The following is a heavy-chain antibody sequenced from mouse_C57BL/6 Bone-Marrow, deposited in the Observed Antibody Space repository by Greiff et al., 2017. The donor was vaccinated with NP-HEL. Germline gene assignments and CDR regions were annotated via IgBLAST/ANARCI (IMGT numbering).Heavy chain of an antibody. CDR2: INPSSGYT. J-gene: IGHJ2*01. CDR1: GYTFTSYW. V-gene: IGHV1-7*01. Sequence: VQLKESGAELAKPGASVKQSCKASGYTFTSYWMHWVKQRPGQGLEWIGYINPSSGYTKYNQKFKDKATLTADKSSSTAYMQLSSLTYEDSAVYYWARWGVFTTVVATTSDYWAKAPLSQSPQ. D-gene: IGHD1-1*01. CDR3: ARWGVFTTVVATTSDY.